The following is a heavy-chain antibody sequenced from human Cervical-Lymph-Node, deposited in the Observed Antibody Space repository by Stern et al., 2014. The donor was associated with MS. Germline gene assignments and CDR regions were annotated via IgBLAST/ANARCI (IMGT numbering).Heavy chain of an antibody. CDR2: VYHGGDS. D-gene: IGHD7-27*01. CDR1: GDSVSSGAYY. V-gene: IGHV4-61*08. CDR3: ARDPVAWGSYFDF. Sequence: QVQLQESGPGLVKPSETLSLTCTVSGDSVSSGAYYWHWIRQPPGKGLEWIGSVYHGGDSNFNPSLKGRVTISVDTSKNQFSLNLRSVTAADTAVYYCARDPVAWGSYFDFWGQGTLVAVAS. J-gene: IGHJ4*02.